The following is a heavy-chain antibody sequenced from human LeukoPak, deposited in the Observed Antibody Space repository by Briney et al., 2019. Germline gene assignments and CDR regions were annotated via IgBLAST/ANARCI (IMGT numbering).Heavy chain of an antibody. D-gene: IGHD2-2*01. CDR3: ARSSRYCSSTSCYSFDDY. J-gene: IGHJ4*02. CDR2: ISAYNGNT. V-gene: IGHV1-18*01. Sequence: ASVKVSCKASVYTFTSYGISWVRQAPGQGLEWMGWISAYNGNTNYAQKLQGRVTMTTDTSTSTAYMELTSLRSDVEAVYYCARSSRYCSSTSCYSFDDYWGQGTLVTVSS. CDR1: VYTFTSYG.